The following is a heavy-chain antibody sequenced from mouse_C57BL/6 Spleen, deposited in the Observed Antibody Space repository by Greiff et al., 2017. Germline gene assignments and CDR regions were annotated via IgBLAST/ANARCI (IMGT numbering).Heavy chain of an antibody. CDR1: GYAFSSYG. Sequence: VQLQQSGAELVKPGASVKISCKASGYAFSSYGMNWVKPRPGKGLEWIGQIYPGDGDTNYNGKFKGKATLTADKSSSTAYMQLSSLTSEDSAVYFCARRDYYDNYFYYAMDYWGQGTSVTVSS. D-gene: IGHD2-1*01. CDR3: ARRDYYDNYFYYAMDY. CDR2: IYPGDGDT. V-gene: IGHV1-80*01. J-gene: IGHJ4*01.